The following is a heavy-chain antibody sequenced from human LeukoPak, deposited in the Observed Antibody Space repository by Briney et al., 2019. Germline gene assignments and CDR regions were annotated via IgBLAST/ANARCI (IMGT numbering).Heavy chain of an antibody. CDR1: GGSISNYY. Sequence: SETLSLTCTVSGGSISNYYWSWIRRPPGKGLEWIGYISYIGNTNYSPSLKSRVTISIDTSENQLSLKLSSVTAADTAVYYCARAKGYTYGRDFYFSYGIDVWGQGTTVTVSS. J-gene: IGHJ6*02. CDR3: ARAKGYTYGRDFYFSYGIDV. V-gene: IGHV4-59*13. D-gene: IGHD5-18*01. CDR2: ISYIGNT.